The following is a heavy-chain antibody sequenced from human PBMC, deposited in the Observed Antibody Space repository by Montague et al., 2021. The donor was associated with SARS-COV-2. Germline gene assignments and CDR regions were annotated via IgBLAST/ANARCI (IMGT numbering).Heavy chain of an antibody. V-gene: IGHV4-34*01. D-gene: IGHD2-15*01. Sequence: SETLSLTCALNGGSFSFYYWTWIRQSPGQGLEWIGGINHAGRTASNPSLSRRLTMSVATSRKQYSLTLRSVTAADTAVYYCAMGFHCNGVNCYDGVLGSWGQGTLGTVSS. J-gene: IGHJ5*02. CDR3: AMGFHCNGVNCYDGVLGS. CDR2: INHAGRT. CDR1: GGSFSFYY.